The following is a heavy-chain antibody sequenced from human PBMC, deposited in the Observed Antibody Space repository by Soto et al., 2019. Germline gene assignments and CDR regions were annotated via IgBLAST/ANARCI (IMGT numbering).Heavy chain of an antibody. J-gene: IGHJ4*02. CDR3: ASYYDFWSGFDY. V-gene: IGHV4-59*01. CDR1: GGSISSYY. D-gene: IGHD3-3*01. CDR2: IYYSGST. Sequence: SETLSLTCTVSGGSISSYYWSWIRQPSGKGLEWIGYIYYSGSTNYNPSLKSRVTISVDTSKNQFSLKLSSVTAADTAVYYCASYYDFWSGFDYWGQGTLVTVSS.